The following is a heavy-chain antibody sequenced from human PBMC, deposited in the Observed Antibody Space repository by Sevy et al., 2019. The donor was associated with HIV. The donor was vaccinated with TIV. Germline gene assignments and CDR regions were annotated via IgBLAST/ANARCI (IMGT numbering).Heavy chain of an antibody. J-gene: IGHJ4*02. CDR2: ISPNGATS. CDR1: GFTFGYFA. D-gene: IGHD6-19*01. V-gene: IGHV3-23*01. Sequence: GGSLRLSCEVSGFTFGYFAMSWVRQAPGKGLEWVSDISPNGATSHYAASVRGRFTISRDNSKNRMYLQMSSLRAEDTAQYYCAKDTSGWYDALDQWGQGTLVTVSS. CDR3: AKDTSGWYDALDQ.